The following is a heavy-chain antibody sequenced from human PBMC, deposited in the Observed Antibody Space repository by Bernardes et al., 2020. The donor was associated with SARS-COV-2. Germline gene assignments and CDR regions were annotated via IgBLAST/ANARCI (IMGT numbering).Heavy chain of an antibody. CDR2: ITTGIGHT. V-gene: IGHV3-21*01. Sequence: GGSLRLSCAASGFTFTTYGMNWVRQAPGKGLEWVSSITTGIGHTYSADSVKGRFTISRDNAKNSLYLQMNSLRVEDTAVYYCARGVFFDCWGQGTLVTVSS. CDR1: GFTFTTYG. CDR3: ARGVFFDC. J-gene: IGHJ4*02. D-gene: IGHD3-3*01.